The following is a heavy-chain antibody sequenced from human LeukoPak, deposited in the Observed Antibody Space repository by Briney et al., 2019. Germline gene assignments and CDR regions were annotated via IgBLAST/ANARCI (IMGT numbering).Heavy chain of an antibody. J-gene: IGHJ4*02. CDR1: GGSISSYY. D-gene: IGHD3-10*01. Sequence: PSETLSLTCTVPGGSISSYYWSWIRQPPGEGLEWIGYIYTSGSTNYNPSLKSRVTISVDTSKNQFSLKLTSVTAADTAVYHCASLLWFGDYYYFDYWGQGTLVTLSS. V-gene: IGHV4-4*09. CDR2: IYTSGST. CDR3: ASLLWFGDYYYFDY.